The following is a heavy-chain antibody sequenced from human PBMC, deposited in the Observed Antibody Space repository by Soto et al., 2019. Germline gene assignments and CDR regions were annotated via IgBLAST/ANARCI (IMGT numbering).Heavy chain of an antibody. D-gene: IGHD1-7*01. Sequence: SETLSLTCAVSGGSFTSNNWWTWARQPPGQGLEWIGEIYRTGSTNYNPSLKSRVTISLDKSENQFSLKVTSLTAADTAVYYCASRDPGTSVDYWGQGTLVTVSS. CDR2: IYRTGST. CDR1: GGSFTSNNW. CDR3: ASRDPGTSVDY. J-gene: IGHJ4*02. V-gene: IGHV4-4*02.